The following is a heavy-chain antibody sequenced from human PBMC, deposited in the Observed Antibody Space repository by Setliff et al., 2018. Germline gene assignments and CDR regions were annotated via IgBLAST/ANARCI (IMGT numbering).Heavy chain of an antibody. CDR1: GGSIGSSF. D-gene: IGHD3-22*01. Sequence: PSETLSLTCTVSGGSIGSSFWNWIRQSPGKGLEWIGYKSNRGDTSSNPSLRSRLTMSVDTSKSQFSLNLTSVTAADTAVYFCARAVDSSGYFPYWYFDLWGRGALVTVSS. CDR2: KSNRGDT. CDR3: ARAVDSSGYFPYWYFDL. J-gene: IGHJ2*01. V-gene: IGHV4-59*01.